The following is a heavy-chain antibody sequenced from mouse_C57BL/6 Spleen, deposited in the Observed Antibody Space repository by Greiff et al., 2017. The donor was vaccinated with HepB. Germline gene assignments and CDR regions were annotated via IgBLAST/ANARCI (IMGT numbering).Heavy chain of an antibody. J-gene: IGHJ4*01. CDR3: ARNGAPYYSNYTYYYAMDD. Sequence: EVQLQQSGPELVKPGASVKISCKASGYTFTDYYMNWVKQSHGKSLEWIGDINPNNGGTSYNQKFKGKATLTVDKSSSTAYMELRSLTSEDTAVYYCARNGAPYYSNYTYYYAMDDWGQGTSVTVSS. D-gene: IGHD2-5*01. CDR1: GYTFTDYY. V-gene: IGHV1-26*01. CDR2: INPNNGGT.